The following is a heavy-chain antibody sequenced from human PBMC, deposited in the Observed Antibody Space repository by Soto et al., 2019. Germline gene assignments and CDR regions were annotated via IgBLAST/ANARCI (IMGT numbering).Heavy chain of an antibody. CDR1: GFTFSSYG. D-gene: IGHD6-13*01. Sequence: GGSLRLSCAASGFTFSSYGMHWVRQAPGKGLEWVAVISYDGSNKYYADSVKGRFTISRDNSKNTLYLQMNSLRAEDTAVYYCAKDGAPSETIAAAHYFDYWGQGTLVTVSS. CDR3: AKDGAPSETIAAAHYFDY. V-gene: IGHV3-30*18. CDR2: ISYDGSNK. J-gene: IGHJ4*02.